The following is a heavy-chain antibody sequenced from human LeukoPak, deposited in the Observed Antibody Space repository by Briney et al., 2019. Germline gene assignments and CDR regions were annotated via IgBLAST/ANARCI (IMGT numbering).Heavy chain of an antibody. CDR1: GYTFTGYY. Sequence: ASVKVSCKASGYTFTGYYMHWVRQAPGQGLEWMGVIAPSSGATSYAQKFQGRVTMTRDTSTSTLYMELSSLTSEDTAVYYCARASGSSAVPFDYWGQGTLVTVSS. CDR2: IAPSSGAT. D-gene: IGHD3-10*01. J-gene: IGHJ4*02. V-gene: IGHV1-46*01. CDR3: ARASGSSAVPFDY.